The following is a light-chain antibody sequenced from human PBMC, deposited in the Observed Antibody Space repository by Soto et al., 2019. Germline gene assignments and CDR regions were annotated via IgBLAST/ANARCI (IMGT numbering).Light chain of an antibody. J-gene: IGLJ2*01. CDR2: AVT. V-gene: IGLV2-14*02. CDR3: GSKAGSNKHVV. CDR1: TSDVGSYNL. Sequence: QSVLTQPASVSGSPGQSITISCTGTTSDVGSYNLVSWYQQNPGKAPKLIVYAVTKRPSGVSNRFSGSKSGNTASLTVSGLQADDEADYYCGSKAGSNKHVVFGGGTKLTVL.